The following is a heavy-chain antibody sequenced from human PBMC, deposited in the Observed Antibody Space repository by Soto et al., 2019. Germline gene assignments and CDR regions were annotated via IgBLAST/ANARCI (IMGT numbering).Heavy chain of an antibody. D-gene: IGHD4-17*01. J-gene: IGHJ4*02. V-gene: IGHV3-30*18. CDR3: AKDYDYGDYFDY. Sequence: QVQLVESGGGVVQPGRSLRLSCAASGFTFCSYGMHWVRQAPGKGLEWVAVISYDGSNKYYADSVKGRFTISRDNSKNTLYLQMNSLRAEDTAVYYCAKDYDYGDYFDYWGQGALVTVSS. CDR1: GFTFCSYG. CDR2: ISYDGSNK.